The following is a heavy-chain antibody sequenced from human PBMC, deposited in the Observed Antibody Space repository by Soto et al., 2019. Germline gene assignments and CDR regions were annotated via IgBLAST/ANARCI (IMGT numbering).Heavy chain of an antibody. D-gene: IGHD3-22*01. J-gene: IGHJ5*01. CDR3: ARFTTISEKWLDS. CDR2: ISWDDDK. V-gene: IGHV2-5*02. CDR1: GFSLTTSGVG. Sequence: QITLKESGPALVKPTQTLTQTRTFSGFSLTTSGVGVGWLRQPPGKAPEWLALISWDDDKRCSPSLKTRLTITKDTSKNQVVLTMTNMDPVDTATYYCARFTTISEKWLDSWGHGTQVTVSS.